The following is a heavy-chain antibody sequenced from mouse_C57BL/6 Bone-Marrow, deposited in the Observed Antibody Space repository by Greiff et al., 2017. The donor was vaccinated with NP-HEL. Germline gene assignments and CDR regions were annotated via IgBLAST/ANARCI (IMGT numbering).Heavy chain of an antibody. CDR3: ARKVVLGSSDAMDY. CDR2: IYPSDSET. CDR1: GYTFTSYW. Sequence: QVQLKQPGAELVRPGSSVKLSCKASGYTFTSYWMDWVKQRPGQGLEWIGNIYPSDSETHYNQKFKDKATLTVDKSSSTAYMQLSSLTSEDSAVYYCARKVVLGSSDAMDYWGQGTSVTVSS. J-gene: IGHJ4*01. D-gene: IGHD1-1*01. V-gene: IGHV1-61*01.